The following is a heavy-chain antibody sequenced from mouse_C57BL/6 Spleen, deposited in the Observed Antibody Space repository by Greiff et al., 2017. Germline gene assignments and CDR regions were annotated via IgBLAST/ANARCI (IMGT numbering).Heavy chain of an antibody. CDR3: ARDPGTDYAMDY. Sequence: QVQLQQSGAELVKPGASVKMSCKASGYTFTSYWITWVQQRPGQGLEWIGDLYPGSGSPNYHEKFKSKATLTVDTSSSTAYMQLSSLTSEDSAVYYCARDPGTDYAMDYWGQGTSVTVSS. J-gene: IGHJ4*01. D-gene: IGHD4-1*01. CDR1: GYTFTSYW. CDR2: LYPGSGSP. V-gene: IGHV1-55*01.